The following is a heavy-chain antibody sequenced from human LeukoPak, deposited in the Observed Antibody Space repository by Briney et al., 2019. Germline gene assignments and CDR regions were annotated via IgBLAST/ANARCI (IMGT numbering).Heavy chain of an antibody. CDR2: IYYSGST. V-gene: IGHV4-59*01. CDR1: GGSISSYY. J-gene: IGHJ4*02. CDR3: ASTYYYDSSGYYAFDY. D-gene: IGHD3-22*01. Sequence: SETLSLTCTVSGGSISSYYWSWIRQPPGKGPEWIGYIYYSGSTNYNPSLKSRVTISVDTSKNQFSLKLSSVTAADTAVYYCASTYYYDSSGYYAFDYWGQGTLVTVSS.